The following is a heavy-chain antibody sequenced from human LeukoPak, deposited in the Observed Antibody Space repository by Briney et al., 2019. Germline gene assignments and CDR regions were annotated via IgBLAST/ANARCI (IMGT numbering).Heavy chain of an antibody. D-gene: IGHD5-18*01. V-gene: IGHV4-34*01. Sequence: SETLSLTCAVYGGSFSGYYWSWIRQPPGKGLEWIGEINHSGSTNCNPSLKSRVTISVDTSKNQFSLKLSSVTAADTAVYYCAGGPGIQLWSYYFDYWGQGTLVTVSS. CDR1: GGSFSGYY. CDR2: INHSGST. CDR3: AGGPGIQLWSYYFDY. J-gene: IGHJ4*02.